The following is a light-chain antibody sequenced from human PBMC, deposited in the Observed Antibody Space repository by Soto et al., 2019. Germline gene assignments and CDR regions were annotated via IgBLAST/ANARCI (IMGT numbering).Light chain of an antibody. J-gene: IGLJ3*02. Sequence: QSVPTQSPSSSASLGCSGKLTCTLTSGHSSYAIAWYQQQPEKCPRYLMNLNSDGSHSKGDGIPDRFSGSSSGAEHYRTISSLQSEDEADYYCQIWGTGAGVFGGGTKLTVL. CDR1: SGHSSYA. CDR3: QIWGTGAGV. CDR2: LNSDGSH. V-gene: IGLV4-69*01.